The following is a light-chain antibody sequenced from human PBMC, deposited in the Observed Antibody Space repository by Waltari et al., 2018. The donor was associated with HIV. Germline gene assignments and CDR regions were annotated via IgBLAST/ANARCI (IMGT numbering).Light chain of an antibody. J-gene: IGLJ2*01. Sequence: QSALTQPASVSGSPGQSITISCTGTSSDVGSYYLVSWYQQHPGKAPKLMIYEVSKRPSGVSNRFSGYKSGNTASLTISGLQAEDEADYYCCSYAGSSTFVVFGGGTKLTVL. CDR1: SSDVGSYYL. CDR3: CSYAGSSTFVV. V-gene: IGLV2-23*02. CDR2: EVS.